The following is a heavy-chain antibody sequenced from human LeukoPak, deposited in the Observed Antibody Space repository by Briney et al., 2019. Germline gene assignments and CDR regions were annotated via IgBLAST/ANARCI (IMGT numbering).Heavy chain of an antibody. CDR2: IYYSGST. J-gene: IGHJ3*02. Sequence: SETLSLTCTVSGGSISSSSYYWGWIRQPPGKGLEWIGSIYYSGSTYYNPSLKSRVTISVDTSKNQFSLKLSSVTAADTAVYYCARVSQLPTPDSSGYYYGAFDIWGQGTMVTVSS. V-gene: IGHV4-39*07. D-gene: IGHD3-22*01. CDR3: ARVSQLPTPDSSGYYYGAFDI. CDR1: GGSISSSSYY.